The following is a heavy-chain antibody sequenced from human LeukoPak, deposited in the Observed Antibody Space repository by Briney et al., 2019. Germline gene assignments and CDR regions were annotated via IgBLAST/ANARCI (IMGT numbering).Heavy chain of an antibody. CDR2: ISGSGGST. CDR3: AKGRVGAIPEEYFQH. CDR1: GFTFSSYA. Sequence: GGSLRLSCAASGFTFSSYAMSWVRQAPGKGLEWVSAISGSGGSTYYADSVKGRFTISRDNSKNTLYLQMNSLRAEDTAVYYCAKGRVGAIPEEYFQHWAQGTLVTVSS. J-gene: IGHJ1*01. V-gene: IGHV3-23*01. D-gene: IGHD1-26*01.